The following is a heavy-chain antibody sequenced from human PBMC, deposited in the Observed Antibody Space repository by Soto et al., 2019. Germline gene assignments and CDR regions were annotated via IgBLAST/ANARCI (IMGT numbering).Heavy chain of an antibody. D-gene: IGHD1-26*01. CDR1: GYSISSSNW. CDR3: ASREIQGPIDY. Sequence: QVQLQESGPGLVKPSDTLSLTCAVSGYSISSSNWWGWIRQPPGKGLEWIGYIYYSGTTYYNPSLKGGVTMSVDTSKNQFSLKLTSATAVDTAVYYCASREIQGPIDYWGQGTLVTVSS. CDR2: IYYSGTT. J-gene: IGHJ4*02. V-gene: IGHV4-28*01.